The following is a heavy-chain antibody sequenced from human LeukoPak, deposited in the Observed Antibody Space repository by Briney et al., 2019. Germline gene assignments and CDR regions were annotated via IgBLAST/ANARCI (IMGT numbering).Heavy chain of an antibody. CDR2: ISYDGSNK. V-gene: IGHV3-30*04. Sequence: GGSLRLSCAASGFTFSSYAMHWFRQAPGKGLEWVAVISYDGSNKYYADSVKGRFTISRDNSKNTLYLQMNSLRAEDTAVYYCARVGSTIAAAGSIDYWGQGTLVTVSS. CDR3: ARVGSTIAAAGSIDY. CDR1: GFTFSSYA. J-gene: IGHJ4*02. D-gene: IGHD6-13*01.